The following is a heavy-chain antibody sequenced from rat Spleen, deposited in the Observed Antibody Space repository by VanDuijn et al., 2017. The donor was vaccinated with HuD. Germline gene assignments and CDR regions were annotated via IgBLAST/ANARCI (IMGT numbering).Heavy chain of an antibody. CDR2: ISSGGST. Sequence: QVQLKESGPGLVQPSQTLSLTCTVSGFSLTSNGVSWVRQPPGKGLEWIAAISSGGSTYYNSALKSRLSISRDTSKSQVFLKMNSLQIDDTGTYYCTRDQYSFDYWGQGVMVTVSS. CDR3: TRDQYSFDY. J-gene: IGHJ2*01. V-gene: IGHV2S12*01. CDR1: GFSLTSNG.